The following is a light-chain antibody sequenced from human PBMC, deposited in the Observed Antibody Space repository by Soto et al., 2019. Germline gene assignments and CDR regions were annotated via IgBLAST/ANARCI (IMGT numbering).Light chain of an antibody. Sequence: DIQMTQSPSTLAASVGDRVTITCRASQNINRWLAWYQQKPGKAPKVLIYDASNLESGVPARFSGSGSGTDFTLTISSLEPEDFAAYYCQHRNSWLPPATFGQGTRLEIK. J-gene: IGKJ5*01. CDR1: QNINRW. CDR3: QHRNSWLPPAT. V-gene: IGKV1-5*01. CDR2: DAS.